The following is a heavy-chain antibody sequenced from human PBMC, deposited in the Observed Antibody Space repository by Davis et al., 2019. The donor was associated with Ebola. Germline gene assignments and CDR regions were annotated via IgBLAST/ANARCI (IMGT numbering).Heavy chain of an antibody. CDR2: ISWNSRTI. D-gene: IGHD3-10*01. V-gene: IGHV3-9*01. Sequence: PGGSLRLSCAASGFTFDDYAMHWVRHGPGKGLEWVSAISWNSRTIGYAHSVKGRFIISRGNVKNSLYLQMNSLGPEDTAVYYCARGYYGLGSATYFDYWGQGNLVTVSS. CDR1: GFTFDDYA. J-gene: IGHJ4*02. CDR3: ARGYYGLGSATYFDY.